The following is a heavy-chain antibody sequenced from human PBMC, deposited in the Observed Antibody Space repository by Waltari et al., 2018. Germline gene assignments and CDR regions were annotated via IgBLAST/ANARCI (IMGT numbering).Heavy chain of an antibody. V-gene: IGHV4-34*01. J-gene: IGHJ5*02. D-gene: IGHD2-15*01. CDR3: AGRKLRIGNLDP. CDR2: INHSGST. CDR1: GGSFSGYY. Sequence: QVQLQQWGAGLLKPSETLSLTCAVYGGSFSGYYWSWIRQPPGKGLEWIGEINHSGSTNYNPSLKSRVTISVDTSKNQFSLKLSSVTAADTAVYYCAGRKLRIGNLDPWGQGTLVTVSS.